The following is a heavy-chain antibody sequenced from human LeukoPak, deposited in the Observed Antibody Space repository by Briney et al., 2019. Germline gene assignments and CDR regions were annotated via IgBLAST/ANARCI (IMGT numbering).Heavy chain of an antibody. V-gene: IGHV6-1*01. CDR2: TYYRSKWYN. CDR3: ARATRGDTTKSFDL. J-gene: IGHJ2*01. CDR1: GDTVSSNRAA. D-gene: IGHD5-18*01. Sequence: SQTLSLTCAISGDTVSSNRAAWNWIRQSPSRGLEWLGRTYYRSKWYNDYAVSVKSRITINPDTSKNQFSLQLNSVTPEDTAVYYCARATRGDTTKSFDLWGRGTLVTVSS.